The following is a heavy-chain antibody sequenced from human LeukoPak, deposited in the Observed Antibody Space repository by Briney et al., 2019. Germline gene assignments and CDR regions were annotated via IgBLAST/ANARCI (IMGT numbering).Heavy chain of an antibody. V-gene: IGHV3-30*18. CDR1: GFTFSSYG. CDR3: AKALQWELRPFDY. Sequence: GGSLRLSCAAPGFTFSSYGMHWVRQAPGKGLEWVAVISYDGSNKYYADSVKGRFTISRDNSKNTLYLQMNSLRAEDTAVYYCAKALQWELRPFDYWGQGTLVTVSS. D-gene: IGHD1-26*01. J-gene: IGHJ4*02. CDR2: ISYDGSNK.